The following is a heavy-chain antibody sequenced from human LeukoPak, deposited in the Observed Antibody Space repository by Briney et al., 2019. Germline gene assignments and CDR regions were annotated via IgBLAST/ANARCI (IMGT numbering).Heavy chain of an antibody. Sequence: GGSLRLSCVASGFTFSSYAMSWVRQAPGKGLECVSAISGSGYTTNYADSVKGRFTISRDNSKNTLYLQMNSLRAEDTAVYYCPKSYSSSWYKDFDYWGQGILVTVSS. D-gene: IGHD6-13*01. CDR2: ISGSGYTT. CDR3: PKSYSSSWYKDFDY. J-gene: IGHJ4*02. V-gene: IGHV3-23*01. CDR1: GFTFSSYA.